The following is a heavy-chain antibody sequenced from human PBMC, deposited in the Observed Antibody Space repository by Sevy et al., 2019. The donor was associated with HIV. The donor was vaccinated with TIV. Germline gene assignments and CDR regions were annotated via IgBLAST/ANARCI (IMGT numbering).Heavy chain of an antibody. J-gene: IGHJ3*02. Sequence: GESLKISCKGSGYSFTSYWIGWVRQMPGKGLEWMGIIYPGDSDTRYSPSFQGQVTISAAKSISTAYLQWSSLKASDTAMYYCARRISTPGEGFFAFDIWGQGTMVTVSS. CDR1: GYSFTSYW. CDR3: ARRISTPGEGFFAFDI. V-gene: IGHV5-51*01. D-gene: IGHD3-3*01. CDR2: IYPGDSDT.